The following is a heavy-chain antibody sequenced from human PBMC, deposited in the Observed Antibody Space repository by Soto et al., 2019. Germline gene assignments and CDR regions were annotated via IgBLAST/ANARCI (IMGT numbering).Heavy chain of an antibody. V-gene: IGHV4-30-4*01. Sequence: SETLSLTCTVSGGSISSGDYYWSWIRQPPGKGLEWIGYIYYSGSTYYNPSLKSRVTISVDTSKNQFSLKLSSVTAADTAVYYCARDYSSCWYGKIDYWGQGTLVTVSS. CDR1: GGSISSGDYY. CDR3: ARDYSSCWYGKIDY. D-gene: IGHD6-19*01. J-gene: IGHJ4*02. CDR2: IYYSGST.